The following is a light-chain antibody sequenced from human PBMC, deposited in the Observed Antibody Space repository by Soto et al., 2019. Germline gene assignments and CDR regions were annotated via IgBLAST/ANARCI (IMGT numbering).Light chain of an antibody. Sequence: DVQMTQSPSSLSASVGDRLTIACQASQDISDYLIWYQQKPGKAPKLLIYDASRLETGVPSRFSGSGSGTDFTFTISSLQPEDVATYYCQQYDNLPLTFGGGTKVEIK. J-gene: IGKJ4*01. CDR3: QQYDNLPLT. CDR2: DAS. V-gene: IGKV1-33*01. CDR1: QDISDY.